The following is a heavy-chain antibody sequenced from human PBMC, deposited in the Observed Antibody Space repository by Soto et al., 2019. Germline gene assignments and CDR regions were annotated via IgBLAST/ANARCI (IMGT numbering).Heavy chain of an antibody. D-gene: IGHD2-2*01. CDR2: IKSKTDGGTT. V-gene: IGHV3-15*01. Sequence: GGSLRLSCAASGFTFSNAWMSWVRQAPGKGLEWVGRIKSKTDGGTTDYAAPVKGRFTISRDDSKNTLYLQMNSLKNEATAVYYCTTDPTNTLGYCSSTSCSPQRTRHYYFDYWGQGTLVTVSS. CDR1: GFTFSNAW. CDR3: TTDPTNTLGYCSSTSCSPQRTRHYYFDY. J-gene: IGHJ4*02.